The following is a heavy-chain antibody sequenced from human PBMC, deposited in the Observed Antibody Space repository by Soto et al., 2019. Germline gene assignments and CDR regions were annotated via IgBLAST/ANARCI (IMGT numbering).Heavy chain of an antibody. CDR1: AFTFSSYA. J-gene: IGHJ4*02. Sequence: GGSLRLSSAASAFTFSSYAMHWVRQAPGKGLEWVAVISYDGSNKYYADSVKGRFTISRDNSKNTLYLQMNSLRAEDTAVYYCARVPWDDSSGPFDYWGQGTLVTVSS. D-gene: IGHD3-22*01. V-gene: IGHV3-30-3*01. CDR2: ISYDGSNK. CDR3: ARVPWDDSSGPFDY.